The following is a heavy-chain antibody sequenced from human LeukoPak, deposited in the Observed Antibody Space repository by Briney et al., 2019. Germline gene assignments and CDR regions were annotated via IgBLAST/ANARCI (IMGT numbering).Heavy chain of an antibody. D-gene: IGHD1-1*01. J-gene: IGHJ3*02. CDR2: IYYSGST. CDR1: GGSISSGGYY. V-gene: IGHV4-31*03. Sequence: MSSETLSLTCTVSGGSISSGGYYWSWIRQHPGKGLEWIGYIYYSGSTYYNPSLKSRVTISADTSKNQFSLKLSSVTAADTAVYYCAREVRKAAFDIWGQGTMVTVSS. CDR3: AREVRKAAFDI.